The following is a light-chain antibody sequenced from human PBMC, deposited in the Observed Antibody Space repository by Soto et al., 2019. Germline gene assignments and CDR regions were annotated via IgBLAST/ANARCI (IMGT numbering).Light chain of an antibody. V-gene: IGKV1-9*01. Sequence: DIQWTQSPSFLSASVGDRVTITCRASQGISTYLAWYQQKPGKAPKLLIYTASTLESGVPSRFSGGGSGTEFTLTISSLQPEDFASYFCQQRKTDPWTFGQGTKVEIK. CDR3: QQRKTDPWT. CDR1: QGISTY. CDR2: TAS. J-gene: IGKJ1*01.